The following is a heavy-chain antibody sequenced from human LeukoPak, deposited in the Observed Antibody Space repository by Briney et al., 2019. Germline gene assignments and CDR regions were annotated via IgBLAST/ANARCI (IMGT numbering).Heavy chain of an antibody. Sequence: PSETLSLTCAVSNYSISSSSYWGWIRPSPGKGLEWIGSIHHTGGTYYNPSLRSRISISVDTPKNQFSLKATSLTAADTAIYYCARSEEVPAAFDDWGQGTLVTVSS. CDR3: ARSEEVPAAFDD. CDR2: IHHTGGT. V-gene: IGHV4-38-2*01. CDR1: NYSISSSSY. D-gene: IGHD2-2*01. J-gene: IGHJ4*02.